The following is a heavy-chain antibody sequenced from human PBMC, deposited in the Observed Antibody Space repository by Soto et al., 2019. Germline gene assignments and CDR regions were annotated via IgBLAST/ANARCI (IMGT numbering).Heavy chain of an antibody. CDR1: EFAFSSYW. Sequence: EVQLVESGGGLVQPGGSLTLSCAASEFAFSSYWMTWVRQAPGKGLEWVANIRKDGSQRSYLDSVRGRFTISRDNSKNPLYLQMTSLRAEDTALYFCARDVSPGSSGLYFDAFDIWGQGTMVTVSS. CDR3: ARDVSPGSSGLYFDAFDI. V-gene: IGHV3-7*05. CDR2: IRKDGSQR. D-gene: IGHD6-25*01. J-gene: IGHJ3*02.